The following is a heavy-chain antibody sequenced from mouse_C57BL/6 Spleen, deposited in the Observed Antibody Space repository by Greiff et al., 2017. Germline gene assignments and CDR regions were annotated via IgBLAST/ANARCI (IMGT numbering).Heavy chain of an antibody. CDR1: GYTFTDYN. CDR3: ARWGRGGYYFDY. J-gene: IGHJ2*01. CDR2: INPNNGGT. Sequence: SGPELVKPGASVKMSCKASGYTFTDYNMHWVKQSHGKSLEWIGYINPNNGGTSYNQKFKGKATLTVNKSSSTAYMELRSLTSEDSAVYYCARWGRGGYYFDYWGQGTTLTVSS. V-gene: IGHV1-22*01. D-gene: IGHD3-3*01.